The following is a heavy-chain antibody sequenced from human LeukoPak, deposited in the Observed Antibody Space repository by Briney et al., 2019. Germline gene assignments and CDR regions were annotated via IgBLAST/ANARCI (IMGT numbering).Heavy chain of an antibody. D-gene: IGHD3-16*02. V-gene: IGHV3-11*04. CDR3: ARGGLYDYVWGSYRRQSFDY. CDR1: GFTFSDYY. J-gene: IGHJ4*02. CDR2: ISSSGSTI. Sequence: GGTLRLFCAASGFTFSDYYMSWIRQAPGKGLEWVSYISSSGSTIYYADSVKGRFTISRDNAKNSLYLQMNSLRDEDTAVYYCARGGLYDYVWGSYRRQSFDYWGQGTLVTVSS.